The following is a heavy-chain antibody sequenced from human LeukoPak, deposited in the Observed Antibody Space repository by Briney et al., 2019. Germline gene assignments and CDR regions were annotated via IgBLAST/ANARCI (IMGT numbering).Heavy chain of an antibody. CDR1: GFTFSSYS. Sequence: PGGSLRLSCAASGFTFSSYSMNWVRQAPGKGLEWVSSISSSSTSIYYANSVKGRFTISRDNAKNSLYLQMNSLRAEDTAVYYCARDPLGRAADYWGQGTLVTVSS. J-gene: IGHJ4*02. D-gene: IGHD7-27*01. CDR3: ARDPLGRAADY. V-gene: IGHV3-21*01. CDR2: ISSSSTSI.